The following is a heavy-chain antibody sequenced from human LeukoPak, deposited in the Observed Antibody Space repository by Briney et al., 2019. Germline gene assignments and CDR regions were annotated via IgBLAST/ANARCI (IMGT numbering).Heavy chain of an antibody. Sequence: GSLRLSCAASGFTFSDYYMSGIRQPPGKGLEWIGEINHSGSTNYNPSLKSRVTISVDTSKNQFSLKLSSVTAADTAVYYCARHQYQLLGALGAFDIWGQGTLVTVSS. D-gene: IGHD2-2*01. CDR2: INHSGST. CDR1: GFTFSDYY. CDR3: ARHQYQLLGALGAFDI. J-gene: IGHJ3*02. V-gene: IGHV4-34*01.